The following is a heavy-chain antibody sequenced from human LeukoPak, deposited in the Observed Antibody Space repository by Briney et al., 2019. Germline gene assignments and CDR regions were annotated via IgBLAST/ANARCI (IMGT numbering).Heavy chain of an antibody. Sequence: PPETLSLTCTVSGGSISSSSYYWGWIRQPPGKGLEWIGSIYYSGSTYYNPSLKSRVTISVDTSKNQFSLKLSSVTAADTAVYYCARRVDYYDSSGYYPSVLYYFDYWGQGTLVTVSS. CDR2: IYYSGST. CDR1: GGSISSSSYY. V-gene: IGHV4-39*01. D-gene: IGHD3-22*01. J-gene: IGHJ4*02. CDR3: ARRVDYYDSSGYYPSVLYYFDY.